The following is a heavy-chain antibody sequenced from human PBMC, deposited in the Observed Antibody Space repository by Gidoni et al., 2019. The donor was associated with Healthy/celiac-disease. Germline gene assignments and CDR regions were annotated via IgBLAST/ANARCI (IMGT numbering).Heavy chain of an antibody. V-gene: IGHV3-11*05. J-gene: IGHJ3*02. D-gene: IGHD3-3*01. Sequence: QVQLVESGGGLVKPGGSLRLSCAASGFTCSDYYMSWIRQAPGKGLEWVSYISSSSSYTNYADSVKGRFTISRDNAKNSLYLQMNSLRAEDTAVYYCARARDDFWSGSDAFDIWGQGTMVTVSS. CDR3: ARARDDFWSGSDAFDI. CDR1: GFTCSDYY. CDR2: ISSSSSYT.